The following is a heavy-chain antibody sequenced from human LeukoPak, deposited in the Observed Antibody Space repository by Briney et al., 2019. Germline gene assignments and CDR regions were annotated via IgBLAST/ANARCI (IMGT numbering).Heavy chain of an antibody. CDR3: AKMQGVSGWIDI. V-gene: IGHV3-23*01. CDR2: ISGSGGST. D-gene: IGHD6-19*01. J-gene: IGHJ3*02. CDR1: GFTFSSHA. Sequence: QPGGSLRLSCTPSGFTFSSHAMSWVRQAPGKGLEWVSAISGSGGSTYYADSVKGRFTISRDNSKNTLYLQMNSLRAEDTAVYYCAKMQGVSGWIDIWGQGTMVTVSS.